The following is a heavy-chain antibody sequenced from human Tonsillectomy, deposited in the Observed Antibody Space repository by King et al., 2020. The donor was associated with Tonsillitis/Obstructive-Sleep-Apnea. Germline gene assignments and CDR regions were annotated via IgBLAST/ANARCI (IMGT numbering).Heavy chain of an antibody. CDR1: GFTFDDYA. D-gene: IGHD3-3*01. Sequence: VQLVESGGGLVQPGRSLRLSCAASGFTFDDYAMYWVRQAPGKGLEGVSGISWNSGSIGYADSVKGRFTISRDNAKNSLYLQMNSLRAEDTALYYCAKSAYYDFWSGYYPDRHYMDVWGKGTTVTVSS. CDR2: ISWNSGSI. CDR3: AKSAYYDFWSGYYPDRHYMDV. V-gene: IGHV3-9*01. J-gene: IGHJ6*03.